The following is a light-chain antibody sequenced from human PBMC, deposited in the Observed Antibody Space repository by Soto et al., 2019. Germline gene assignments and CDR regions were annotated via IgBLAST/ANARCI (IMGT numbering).Light chain of an antibody. CDR3: CSYAGGNTWV. Sequence: QSALTQPASVSGSPGQSVTISCTGTSSDVGTFTVVSWYQQHPGKAPKLMIYEVSERPSGVSDRFSGSKSGNTASLTVSGLQAEDEADYYCCSYAGGNTWVFGGGTKLTVL. J-gene: IGLJ3*02. V-gene: IGLV2-23*02. CDR2: EVS. CDR1: SSDVGTFTV.